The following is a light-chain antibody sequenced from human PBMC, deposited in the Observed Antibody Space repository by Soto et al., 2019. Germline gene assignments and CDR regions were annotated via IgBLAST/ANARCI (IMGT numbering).Light chain of an antibody. CDR3: NSYTSSSTAV. Sequence: QSVLTQPASVSGSPGQSITISCTGTSSDVGGYNYVSWYQQHPGKAPKLMIYDVNNRPSGVSNRFSGSKSGNTASLTISGLQAEDEADYYCNSYTSSSTAVFGGGTKLTVL. J-gene: IGLJ2*01. CDR2: DVN. V-gene: IGLV2-14*03. CDR1: SSDVGGYNY.